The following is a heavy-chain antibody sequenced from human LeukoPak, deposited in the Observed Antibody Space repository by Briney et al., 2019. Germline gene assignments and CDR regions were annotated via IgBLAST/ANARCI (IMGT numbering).Heavy chain of an antibody. D-gene: IGHD1-7*01. V-gene: IGHV3-48*04. J-gene: IGHJ4*02. Sequence: GGSLRLSCAASEFTFSSYSMNWVRQAPGKGLEWLSYISGSGSTIYYTDSVKGRFTISRDNAKSSLYLQMNSLRAEGTAVYYCARMNYISSGWGAPFDYWGQGTLVTVSS. CDR3: ARMNYISSGWGAPFDY. CDR2: ISGSGSTI. CDR1: EFTFSSYS.